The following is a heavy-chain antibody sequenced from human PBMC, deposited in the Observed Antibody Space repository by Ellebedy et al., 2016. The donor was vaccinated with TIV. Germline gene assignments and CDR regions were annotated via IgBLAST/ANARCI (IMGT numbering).Heavy chain of an antibody. CDR1: GGSLTGYY. CDR3: ARERKGSWRWFDP. V-gene: IGHV4-59*12. D-gene: IGHD5-24*01. Sequence: SETLSLTCSVSGGSLTGYYWSWIRQPPGKGLEWIGNIYYSGSTYYNPSLKSRVTISVDTSKNQFSLKLSSVTAADTAVYYCARERKGSWRWFDPWGQGTLVTVSS. CDR2: IYYSGST. J-gene: IGHJ5*02.